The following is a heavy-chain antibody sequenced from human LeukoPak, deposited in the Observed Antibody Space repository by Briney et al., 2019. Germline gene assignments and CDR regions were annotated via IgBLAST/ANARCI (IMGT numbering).Heavy chain of an antibody. CDR2: MNPNSGNT. CDR1: GYTFTSYD. Sequence: ASVKVSCKASGYTFTSYDINWVRQATGQGLEWMGWMNPNSGNTGYAQKLQGRVTMTRNTSISTAYMELSSLRSEDTAVYYWARGMGARLYYYYMDVWGKGTTVTVSS. CDR3: ARGMGARLYYYYMDV. V-gene: IGHV1-8*01. J-gene: IGHJ6*03. D-gene: IGHD1-26*01.